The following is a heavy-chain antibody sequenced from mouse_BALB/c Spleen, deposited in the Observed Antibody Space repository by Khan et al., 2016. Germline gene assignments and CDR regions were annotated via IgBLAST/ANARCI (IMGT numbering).Heavy chain of an antibody. CDR1: GYSITTDYA. V-gene: IGHV3-2*02. D-gene: IGHD1-1*01. CDR2: ISYSGNT. CDR3: ARVYGGDFDY. Sequence: EVKLAESGPGLVKPSQSLSLTCTVTGYSITTDYAWNWIRQFPGNKLEWMGYISYSGNTKYNPSLKSRISITRDTSKNQFFLQLKSVTTDDTARYYCARVYGGDFDYWGQGTTLTVSS. J-gene: IGHJ2*01.